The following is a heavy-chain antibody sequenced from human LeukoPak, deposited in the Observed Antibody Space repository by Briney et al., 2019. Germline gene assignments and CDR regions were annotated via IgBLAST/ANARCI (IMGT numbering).Heavy chain of an antibody. CDR2: IKQDGSEK. J-gene: IGHJ4*02. CDR3: AREKGYDFWSGYYRDY. D-gene: IGHD3-3*01. Sequence: GGSLRLSCAASGFTFSSYWMSWVRQAPGKGLEWVANIKQDGSEKYYVDSVKGRFTISRDNAKNSLYLQMNSLRAEDTAVYYCAREKGYDFWSGYYRDYWGQGTLVTVSS. CDR1: GFTFSSYW. V-gene: IGHV3-7*01.